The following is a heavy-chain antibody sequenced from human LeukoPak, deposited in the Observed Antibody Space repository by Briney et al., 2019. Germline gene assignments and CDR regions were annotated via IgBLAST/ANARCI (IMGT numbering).Heavy chain of an antibody. CDR1: GGSFSGYY. J-gene: IGHJ6*03. CDR2: IHHSGST. CDR3: ARVYSSSSKTHYYYYMDV. Sequence: PSETLSLTCALYGGSFSGYYWSWIRHPHGEVLGWNGEIHHSGSTTYNPSLKSRGTISVDTSKNQFSLKLSSVAAADTAVYYCARVYSSSSKTHYYYYMDVWGKGTTVTVSS. V-gene: IGHV4-34*01. D-gene: IGHD6-6*01.